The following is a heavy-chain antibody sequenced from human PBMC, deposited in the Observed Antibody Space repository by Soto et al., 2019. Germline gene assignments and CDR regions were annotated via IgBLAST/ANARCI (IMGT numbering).Heavy chain of an antibody. V-gene: IGHV1-3*01. CDR3: ARGIATGQLDP. D-gene: IGHD2-15*01. J-gene: IGHJ5*02. Sequence: ASVNVSCKASGYTSTRYTMNWVRQAPGQRLEWMGWINPDNGNTKSSQKFQDRVIITRDTSASTAYMDLSSLRSEDTAVYYCARGIATGQLDPWGQGTLVTVSS. CDR2: INPDNGNT. CDR1: GYTSTRYT.